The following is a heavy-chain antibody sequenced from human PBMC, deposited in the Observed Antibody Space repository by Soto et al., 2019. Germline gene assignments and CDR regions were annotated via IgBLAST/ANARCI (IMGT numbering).Heavy chain of an antibody. CDR2: ISGSGGST. CDR1: GFTFSSYA. D-gene: IGHD4-17*01. J-gene: IGHJ2*01. Sequence: EVQLLESGGGLVQPGGSLRLSCAASGFTFSSYAMNWVRQAPGKGLEWVSVISGSGGSTYYAYAVKGRVTISRDNSKTTLYLQMNSLRAEDTAVYYCAKRTVGWYFDLWGRGTLVTVSS. V-gene: IGHV3-23*01. CDR3: AKRTVGWYFDL.